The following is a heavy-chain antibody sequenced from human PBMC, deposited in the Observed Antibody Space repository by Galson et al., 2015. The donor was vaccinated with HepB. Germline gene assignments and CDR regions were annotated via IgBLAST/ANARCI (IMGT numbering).Heavy chain of an antibody. CDR3: AKDALPTCSGGSCLRDDYYGMDV. Sequence: SLRLSCAASGFTFSSYAMSWVRQAPGKGLEWVSAISGSGGSTYYADSVKGRFTISRDNSKNTLYLQMNSLRAEDTAVYYCAKDALPTCSGGSCLRDDYYGMDVWGQGTTVTVSS. J-gene: IGHJ6*02. CDR1: GFTFSSYA. V-gene: IGHV3-23*01. D-gene: IGHD2-15*01. CDR2: ISGSGGST.